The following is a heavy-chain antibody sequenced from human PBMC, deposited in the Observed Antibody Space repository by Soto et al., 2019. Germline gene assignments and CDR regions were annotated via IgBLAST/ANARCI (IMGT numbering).Heavy chain of an antibody. J-gene: IGHJ6*03. CDR1: GYTFTSYA. Sequence: ASVKVSCKASGYTFTSYAMLWVRQAPGQRLEWMGWINAGNGNTKYSQKFQGRVTITRDTSASTAYMELSSLRSEDTAVCYCARGGIRYCSSTSCLESRDYYYHMDVWGKGTTVTVS. V-gene: IGHV1-3*01. CDR2: INAGNGNT. CDR3: ARGGIRYCSSTSCLESRDYYYHMDV. D-gene: IGHD2-2*01.